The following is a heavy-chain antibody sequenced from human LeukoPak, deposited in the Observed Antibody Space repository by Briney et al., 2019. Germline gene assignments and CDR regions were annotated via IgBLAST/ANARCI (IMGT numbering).Heavy chain of an antibody. CDR1: GFTFTSSA. Sequence: SVNVSCKASGFTFTSSAVQWVRQARGQRLEWIGWIVVGSGNTNYAQKFQERVTITRDMSTSTAYMELSSLRSEDTAVYYCASGVAYYYDSSGPSYYWGQGTLVTVSS. D-gene: IGHD3-22*01. J-gene: IGHJ4*02. V-gene: IGHV1-58*01. CDR2: IVVGSGNT. CDR3: ASGVAYYYDSSGPSYY.